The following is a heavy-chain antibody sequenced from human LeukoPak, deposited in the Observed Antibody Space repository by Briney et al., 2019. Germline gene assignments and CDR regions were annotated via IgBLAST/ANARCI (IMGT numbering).Heavy chain of an antibody. CDR3: ASGLSWNFDY. CDR1: GFSLNTRAMC. D-gene: IGHD2-15*01. CDR2: IDWNDDK. J-gene: IGHJ4*02. V-gene: IGHV2-70*12. Sequence: ESGPTLVNPTQTLTLTCTFSGFSLNTRAMCVSWIRQLPGKALEWLAFIDWNDDKYYSTSLKTRLTISKDTSKSQVVLTMTNMDPVDTATYYCASGLSWNFDYWGQGTLVTVSS.